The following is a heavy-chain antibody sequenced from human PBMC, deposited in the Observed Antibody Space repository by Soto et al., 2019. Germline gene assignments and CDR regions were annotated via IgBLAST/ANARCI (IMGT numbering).Heavy chain of an antibody. J-gene: IGHJ6*02. V-gene: IGHV1-69*13. CDR2: IIPIFGTA. CDR1: GGTFSSYA. Sequence: SVKVSCKASGGTFSSYATSWVRQAPGQGLEWMGGIIPIFGTANYAQKFQGRVTITADESTSTAYMELSSLRSEDTAVYYCARGPAHLSDILTGYYIDYGMDVWGQGTTVTVSS. D-gene: IGHD3-9*01. CDR3: ARGPAHLSDILTGYYIDYGMDV.